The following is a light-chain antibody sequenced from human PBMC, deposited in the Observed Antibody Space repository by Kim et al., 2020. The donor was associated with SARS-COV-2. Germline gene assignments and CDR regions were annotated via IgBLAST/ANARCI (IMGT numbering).Light chain of an antibody. Sequence: KVTISCSGSNSNIGTNYVSWYRLVPGSAPKLLIFQNDDRPSEISDRLSASKSGASATLDITGLQTGDEADYYCQTWDSHLSAVIFGGGTQLTVL. J-gene: IGLJ2*01. CDR3: QTWDSHLSAVI. V-gene: IGLV1-51*02. CDR1: NSNIGTNY. CDR2: QND.